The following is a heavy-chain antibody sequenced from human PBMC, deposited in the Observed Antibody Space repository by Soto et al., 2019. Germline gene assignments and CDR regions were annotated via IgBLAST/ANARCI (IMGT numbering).Heavy chain of an antibody. CDR1: GFTFSSYS. Sequence: EVHLLESGGGSVQPGGSLILSCAASGFTFSSYSLSWLRQAPGKGLEWVSCISGSGQTTHYRDSVKGRFTIPRDNFRNTLYLQVNSLRADDTAVYFWAKSRGDSWTTYFFDYWGQGALVTVSS. D-gene: IGHD4-4*01. V-gene: IGHV3-23*01. J-gene: IGHJ4*02. CDR2: ISGSGQTT. CDR3: AKSRGDSWTTYFFDY.